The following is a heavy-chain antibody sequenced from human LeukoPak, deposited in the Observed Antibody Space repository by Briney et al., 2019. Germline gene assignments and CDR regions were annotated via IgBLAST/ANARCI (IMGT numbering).Heavy chain of an antibody. CDR3: AREPSDYLTIYQPIDY. V-gene: IGHV4-30-4*01. CDR2: IYYSGST. CDR1: GGSISSGDYY. Sequence: SQTLSLTCTVSGGSISSGDYYWSWIRQPPGKGLEWIGYIYYSGSTYYNPSLKSRVTISVDTSKNQFSLKLSSVTAADTAVYYCAREPSDYLTIYQPIDYWGQGTLVTVSS. J-gene: IGHJ4*02. D-gene: IGHD2-2*01.